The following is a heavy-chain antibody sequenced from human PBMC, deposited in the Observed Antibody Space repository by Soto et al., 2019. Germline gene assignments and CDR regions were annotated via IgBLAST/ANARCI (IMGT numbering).Heavy chain of an antibody. CDR1: GFTFSSYS. D-gene: IGHD6-13*01. CDR2: ISFTGSDI. Sequence: EVQLVESGGGLVKPGGSLRLSCAASGFTFSSYSMNWVRQAPGKGLEWVACISFTGSDIYYADSVQGRFTISRENAKNLLYLQMNSLRAEDTAAYYCARDQGVAANLDFWGQGTRVTVSS. J-gene: IGHJ4*02. CDR3: ARDQGVAANLDF. V-gene: IGHV3-21*06.